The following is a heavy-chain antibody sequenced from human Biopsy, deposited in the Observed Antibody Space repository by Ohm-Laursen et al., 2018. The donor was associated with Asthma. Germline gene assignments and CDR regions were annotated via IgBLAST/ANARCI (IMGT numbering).Heavy chain of an antibody. D-gene: IGHD2-15*01. CDR2: INSVFGTT. CDR3: ARKAGSYISRTCYSLDF. Sequence: AASVKVSCKSLGGTFNTYVIGWVRQAPGQGLEWMGGINSVFGTTTYPQKFQDRVTITADDSTSTVYMELSSLRSEDTAVYYCARKAGSYISRTCYSLDFWGQGTLVTVSS. J-gene: IGHJ4*02. CDR1: GGTFNTYV. V-gene: IGHV1-69*13.